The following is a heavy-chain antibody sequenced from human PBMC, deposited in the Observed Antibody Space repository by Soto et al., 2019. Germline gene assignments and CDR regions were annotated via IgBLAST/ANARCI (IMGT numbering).Heavy chain of an antibody. CDR1: GGSISGNY. J-gene: IGHJ4*02. D-gene: IGHD3-3*01. Sequence: XETLSLTCTLAGGSISGNYWSWIRQPPGKGLEWIGYIYYSVTAKYNPSLKSRLTISVDTSRNHLSLKLYPVPAADTAVYYCARAVNDFWSCFPYYFDYWRQGSMVTVSS. CDR2: IYYSVTA. V-gene: IGHV4-59*01. CDR3: ARAVNDFWSCFPYYFDY.